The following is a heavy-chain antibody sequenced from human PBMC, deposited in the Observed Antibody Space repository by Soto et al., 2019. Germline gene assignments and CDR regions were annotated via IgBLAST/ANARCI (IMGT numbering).Heavy chain of an antibody. J-gene: IGHJ4*02. D-gene: IGHD1-7*01. CDR2: FSFDGSYK. Sequence: GGSLRLSCAASGFTFSNYGMHWVRQVPGKGLEWVAVFSFDGSYKYYADSVKGRFTISRDNSKNTLYLQMNSLRAEDTAVYYCAKDKGWNYDYWGQGTLVTVSS. CDR1: GFTFSNYG. CDR3: AKDKGWNYDY. V-gene: IGHV3-30*18.